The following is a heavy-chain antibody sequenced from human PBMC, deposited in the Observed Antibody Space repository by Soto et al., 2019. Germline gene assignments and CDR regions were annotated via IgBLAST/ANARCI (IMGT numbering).Heavy chain of an antibody. Sequence: GVSLRLSCAASGFTFSSYGMHWVRQAPGKGLEWVAVIWYDGSNKYYADSVKGRFTISRDNSKNTLYLQMNSLRAEDTAVYYCARDGSFLATYGTDVWGQGTTVTVSS. CDR3: ARDGSFLATYGTDV. J-gene: IGHJ6*02. D-gene: IGHD2-15*01. CDR1: GFTFSSYG. V-gene: IGHV3-33*01. CDR2: IWYDGSNK.